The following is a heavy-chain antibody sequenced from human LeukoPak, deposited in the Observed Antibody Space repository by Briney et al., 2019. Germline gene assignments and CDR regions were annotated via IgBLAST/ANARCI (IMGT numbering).Heavy chain of an antibody. CDR3: AHRSWGAPGGH. CDR2: IYWNDDK. D-gene: IGHD7-27*01. J-gene: IGHJ4*02. Sequence: SGPTLLRPTPTLTHTCTFSGFSLSTSGVGVGWIRQPPGKALEWLALIYWNDDKRYSPSLKSRLTITKDTSKNQVVLTMTNMDTVDIATYYCAHRSWGAPGGHWGQGTPVTVSS. V-gene: IGHV2-5*01. CDR1: GFSLSTSGVG.